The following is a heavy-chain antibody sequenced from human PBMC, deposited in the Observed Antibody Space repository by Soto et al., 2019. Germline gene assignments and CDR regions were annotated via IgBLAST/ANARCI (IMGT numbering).Heavy chain of an antibody. CDR3: ARESYDFWSGYYHYYFDY. D-gene: IGHD3-3*01. CDR2: IYYSGST. Sequence: SETLSLTCTVSGGSISSYYWSWIRQPPGKGLEWIGYIYYSGSTNYNPSLKSRVTISVDTSKNQFSLKLSSVTAADTAVYYCARESYDFWSGYYHYYFDYWGQGTLVTVSS. V-gene: IGHV4-59*01. J-gene: IGHJ4*02. CDR1: GGSISSYY.